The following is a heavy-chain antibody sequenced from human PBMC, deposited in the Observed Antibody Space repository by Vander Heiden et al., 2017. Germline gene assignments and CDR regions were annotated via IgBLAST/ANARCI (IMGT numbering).Heavy chain of an antibody. Sequence: QVQLVESGGGLVEPGSSLTLPCTASGCSFSSYAMPCVRQPPGKGLQWVAGTWGEGSNEYYEAPGNARATVAKANSKNALSVQMNSLRAEETHCDYSARDKRAATIGNCEYWGQGTLGTV. V-gene: IGHV3-33*01. CDR3: ARDKRAATIGNCEY. CDR1: GCSFSSYA. J-gene: IGHJ4*02. CDR2: TWGEGSNE. D-gene: IGHD5-12*01.